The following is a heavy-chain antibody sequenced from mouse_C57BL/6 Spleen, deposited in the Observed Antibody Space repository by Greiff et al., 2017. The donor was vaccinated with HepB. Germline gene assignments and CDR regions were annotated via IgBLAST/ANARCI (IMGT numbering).Heavy chain of an antibody. CDR3: ARSVPTPWHFDV. V-gene: IGHV1-80*01. J-gene: IGHJ1*03. CDR2: IYPGDGDT. CDR1: GYAFSSYW. Sequence: VQLQQSGAELVKPGASVKISCKASGYAFSSYWMNWVKQRPGKGLEWIGQIYPGDGDTNYNGKFKGKATLTADKSSSTAYMQLSSLTSEDSAVYFCARSVPTPWHFDVWGTGTTVTVSS. D-gene: IGHD2-10*01.